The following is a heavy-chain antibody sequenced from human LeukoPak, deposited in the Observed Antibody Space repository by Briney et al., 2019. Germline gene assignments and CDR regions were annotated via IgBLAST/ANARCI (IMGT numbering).Heavy chain of an antibody. CDR3: ARHRTSWISGAFDI. CDR1: GGSISSSSYY. Sequence: SETLSLTCTVSGGSISSSSYYWGWIRQPPGKGLEWIGSIYYSGSTYYNPSLKSRVTISVDTSKNQFSLKLSSVTAADTAVYYCARHRTSWISGAFDIWGQGTMVTVSS. J-gene: IGHJ3*02. V-gene: IGHV4-39*01. CDR2: IYYSGST. D-gene: IGHD2-2*01.